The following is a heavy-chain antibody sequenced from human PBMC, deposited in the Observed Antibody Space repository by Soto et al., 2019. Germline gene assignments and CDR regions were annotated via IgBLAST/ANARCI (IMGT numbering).Heavy chain of an antibody. CDR1: GFTFSSYA. J-gene: IGHJ4*02. Sequence: PGGSLRLSCAASGFTFSSYAMHWVRQAPGKGPEWVSHISVTGDTYYADSVKGRFTISRDNSKNTLFLQMNSLRAEDTAVYYCAKSLSTATSFDYWGQGTPVTVSS. CDR2: ISVTGDT. CDR3: AKSLSTATSFDY. V-gene: IGHV3-23*01.